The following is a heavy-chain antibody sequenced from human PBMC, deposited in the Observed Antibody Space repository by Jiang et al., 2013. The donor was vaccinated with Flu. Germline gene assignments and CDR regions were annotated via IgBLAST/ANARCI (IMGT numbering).Heavy chain of an antibody. CDR2: IHVGYSNV. J-gene: IGHJ4*02. D-gene: IGHD5-24*01. CDR3: ALAIDGNFYFDF. Sequence: VQLVESGAEMKKAGESLKISCEGSGNRFMNYWIGWVRQTPGEGLEWMGIIHVGYSNVKYSPSFQGHVTLSADRSIAYLQWGRLQASDTAMYFCALAIDGNFYFDFWGQGTLVTVSS. CDR1: GNRFMNYW. V-gene: IGHV5-51*01.